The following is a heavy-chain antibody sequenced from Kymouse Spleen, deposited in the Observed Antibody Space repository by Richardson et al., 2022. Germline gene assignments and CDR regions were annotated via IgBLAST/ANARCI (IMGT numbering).Heavy chain of an antibody. V-gene: IGHV1-24*d01. CDR3: ATRAAAGPKDYYYYYGMDV. CDR1: GYTLTELS. Sequence: QVQLVQSGAEVKKPGASVKVSCKVSGYTLTELSMHWVRQAPGKGLEWMGGFDPEDGETIYAQKFQGRVTMTEDTSTDTAYMDLSSLRSEDTAVYYCATRAAAGPKDYYYYYGMDVWGQGTTVTVSS. J-gene: IGHJ6*02. CDR2: FDPEDGET. D-gene: IGHD6-13*01.